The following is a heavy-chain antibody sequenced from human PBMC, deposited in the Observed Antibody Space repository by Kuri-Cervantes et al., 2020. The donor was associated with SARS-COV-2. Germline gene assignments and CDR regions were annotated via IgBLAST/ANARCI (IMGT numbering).Heavy chain of an antibody. CDR2: ISYDGSNK. V-gene: IGHV3-30*04. CDR1: GFTFSSYA. Sequence: GGSLRLSCAASGFTFSSYAMHWVRQAPGKGLEWVAVISYDGSNKYYADSVKGRFTISRDNSKNALYLQMNSLRAEDTAVYYCARGGLVVVILLSYWGQGTLVTGSS. D-gene: IGHD3-22*01. CDR3: ARGGLVVVILLSY. J-gene: IGHJ4*02.